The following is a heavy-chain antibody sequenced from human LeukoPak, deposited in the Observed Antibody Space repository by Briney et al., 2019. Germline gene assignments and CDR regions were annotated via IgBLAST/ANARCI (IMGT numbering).Heavy chain of an antibody. CDR2: ISSSGSTI. J-gene: IGHJ4*02. D-gene: IGHD6-6*01. CDR3: ARDPEQYSSSATYIS. Sequence: PGGSLRLSCTASGFTFSIYWMSWVRQAPGKGLEWVSYISSSGSTIYYADSVKGRFTISRDNAKNSLYLQMNSLRAEDTAVYYCARDPEQYSSSATYISWGQGTLVTVSS. CDR1: GFTFSIYW. V-gene: IGHV3-11*01.